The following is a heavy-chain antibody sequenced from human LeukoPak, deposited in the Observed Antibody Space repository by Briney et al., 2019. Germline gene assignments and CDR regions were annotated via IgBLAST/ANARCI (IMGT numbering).Heavy chain of an antibody. J-gene: IGHJ4*02. CDR1: GFTFSSYE. Sequence: GGSLRLSCAASGFTFSSYEMNWVRQAPGKGLEWVSYISSSGSTIYYAESVKGRFTISRDNAKNSLYLQMNSLRAEDTAVYYCATAALLRYFDWSPQDPSYFDYWGQGTLVTVSS. CDR2: ISSSGSTI. CDR3: ATAALLRYFDWSPQDPSYFDY. V-gene: IGHV3-48*03. D-gene: IGHD3-9*01.